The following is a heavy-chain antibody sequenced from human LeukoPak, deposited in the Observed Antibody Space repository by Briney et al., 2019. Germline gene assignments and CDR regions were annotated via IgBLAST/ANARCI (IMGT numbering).Heavy chain of an antibody. Sequence: GGSLRLSCAASGFTFSNYAMNWVRQAPGKGLEWVSSISGGGGTTYYADSVKGRFTISRDNSKNTLYLQMNSLRAEDTAVYYCVRGGIASAFDIWGQGTMVTVSS. CDR3: VRGGIASAFDI. V-gene: IGHV3-23*01. J-gene: IGHJ3*02. CDR1: GFTFSNYA. CDR2: ISGGGGTT. D-gene: IGHD6-13*01.